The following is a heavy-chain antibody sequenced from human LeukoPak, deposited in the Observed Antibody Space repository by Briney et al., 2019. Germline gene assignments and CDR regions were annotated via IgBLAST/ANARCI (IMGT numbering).Heavy chain of an antibody. CDR1: GFTVSDNY. J-gene: IGHJ3*02. V-gene: IGHV3-53*01. CDR2: IYTGGST. Sequence: GESLRLSCAASGFTVSDNYMSWVRQAPGEGLEWVSVIYTGGSTYYADSVKGRFTISRDSSKNTLYLQMNSLRVDDTAVYYCARNLRNALDIWGQGTMVTVST. CDR3: ARNLRNALDI.